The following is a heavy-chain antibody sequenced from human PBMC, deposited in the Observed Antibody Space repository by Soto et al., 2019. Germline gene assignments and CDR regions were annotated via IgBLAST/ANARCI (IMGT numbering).Heavy chain of an antibody. CDR3: ARDIVVVPAAILSYYYYYGMDV. CDR2: INPNSGGT. J-gene: IGHJ6*02. V-gene: IGHV1-2*04. CDR1: GYTFTGYY. D-gene: IGHD2-2*01. Sequence: GPPVKVSCKASGYTFTGYYMHWVRQAPGQGLEWMGWINPNSGGTNYAQKFQGWVTMTRDTSISTAYMELSRLRSDDTAVYYCARDIVVVPAAILSYYYYYGMDVWGQGTTVTVSS.